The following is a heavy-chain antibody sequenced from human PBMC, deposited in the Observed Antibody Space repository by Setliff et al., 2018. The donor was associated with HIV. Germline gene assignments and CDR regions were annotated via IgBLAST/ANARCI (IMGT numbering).Heavy chain of an antibody. CDR2: ISGDGTTR. Sequence: LRLSCAASGFTFSSYWMHWVRQAPGKGLMWVSRISGDGTTRRYADSVKGRFTISRDNAKNSLYLQMNSLRVEDTAIYYCTREQWSPLMAYDIWGQGTMVTVSS. CDR1: GFTFSSYW. J-gene: IGHJ3*02. CDR3: TREQWSPLMAYDI. V-gene: IGHV3-74*01. D-gene: IGHD6-19*01.